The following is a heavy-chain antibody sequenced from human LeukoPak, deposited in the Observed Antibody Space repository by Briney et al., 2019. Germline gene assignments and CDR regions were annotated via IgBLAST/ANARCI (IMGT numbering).Heavy chain of an antibody. V-gene: IGHV3-53*01. CDR3: ARVLNCSGGSCGDAFDI. D-gene: IGHD2-15*01. CDR1: GFTVSSNY. J-gene: IGHJ3*02. CDR2: IYSGGST. Sequence: GGSLRFSCAASGFTVSSNYMSWVRQAPGKGLEWVSVIYSGGSTYYADSVKGRFTISRDNSKNTLYLQMNSLRAEDTAVYYCARVLNCSGGSCGDAFDIWGQGTMVTVSS.